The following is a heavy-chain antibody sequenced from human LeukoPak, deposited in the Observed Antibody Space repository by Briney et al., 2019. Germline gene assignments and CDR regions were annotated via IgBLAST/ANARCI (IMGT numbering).Heavy chain of an antibody. CDR3: ARVRFGSGSSVYFDL. CDR2: MNQDGSDK. V-gene: IGHV3-7*01. CDR1: GLTFSSYW. Sequence: GGSLRLSCAASGLTFSSYWMTWVRQAPGKGLEWVANMNQDGSDKYYLDSVKGRFTISRDNAKNSLYLKLNSLRAEDTAVYYCARVRFGSGSSVYFDLWGQGTLVTVSS. J-gene: IGHJ4*02. D-gene: IGHD3-10*01.